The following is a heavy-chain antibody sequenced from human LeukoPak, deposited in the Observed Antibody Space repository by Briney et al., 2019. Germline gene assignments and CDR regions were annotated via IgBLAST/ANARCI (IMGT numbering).Heavy chain of an antibody. J-gene: IGHJ4*02. D-gene: IGHD2-2*02. CDR3: ARDYCSSTSCYNNY. Sequence: GRSLRLSCAASGFSFDDYTMHWVRQAPGKGLEWVSGISWNSENIGYADSVKGRFTISRDNAKNSLYLQMNSLRTEDTAFYYCARDYCSSTSCYNNYWGQGILVTVSS. CDR2: ISWNSENI. V-gene: IGHV3-9*01. CDR1: GFSFDDYT.